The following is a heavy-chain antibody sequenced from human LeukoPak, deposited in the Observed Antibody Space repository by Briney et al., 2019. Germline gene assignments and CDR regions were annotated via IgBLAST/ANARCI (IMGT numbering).Heavy chain of an antibody. CDR3: ARQGSSGPS. CDR2: IFPADSDT. J-gene: IGHJ5*02. V-gene: IGHV5-51*01. CDR1: GSSFTSYW. D-gene: IGHD6-19*01. Sequence: AGAPLHISRQASGSSFTSYWIGWVRQLPGKGLEGRGIIFPADSDTRSSPSFQGQVTISADKSISTAYLQWSSLKASDTAMYYGARQGSSGPSWGQGTLVTVSS.